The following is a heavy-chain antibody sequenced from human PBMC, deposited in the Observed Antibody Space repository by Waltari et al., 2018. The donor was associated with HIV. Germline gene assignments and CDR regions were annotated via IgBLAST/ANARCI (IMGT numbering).Heavy chain of an antibody. J-gene: IGHJ5*02. D-gene: IGHD2-15*01. V-gene: IGHV4-59*01. CDR1: GGSFSNYF. CDR2: IYYSGST. CDR3: ARGRGGGGSSGNWFDP. Sequence: QVQLQESGPGQMKPSETLSLTCTVSGGSFSNYFWSWIRQPPGKGLEWLGYIYYSGSTNYNPSLKSRVTISVDTSKSQFSLKLSSVTAADTAVYYCARGRGGGGSSGNWFDPWGQGTLVTVSS.